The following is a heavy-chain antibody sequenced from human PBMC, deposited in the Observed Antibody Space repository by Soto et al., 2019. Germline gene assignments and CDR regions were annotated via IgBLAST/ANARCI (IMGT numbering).Heavy chain of an antibody. CDR2: IYYSGST. V-gene: IGHV4-39*01. J-gene: IGHJ5*02. CDR3: ARQEVEGFAGIYGDYVFNWFDP. CDR1: GGSISSSSYY. Sequence: QLQLQESGPGLVKPSETLSLTCTVSGGSISSSSYYWGWIRQPPGKGLEWIGSIYYSGSTYYNPSLKSRVTISVDTSKNQFSLKLSSVTAADTAVYYCARQEVEGFAGIYGDYVFNWFDPWGQGTLVTVSS. D-gene: IGHD4-17*01.